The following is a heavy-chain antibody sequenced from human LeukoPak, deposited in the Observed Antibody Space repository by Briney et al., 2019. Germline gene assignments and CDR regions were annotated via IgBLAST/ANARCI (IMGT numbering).Heavy chain of an antibody. CDR1: GFSFSTYG. CDR2: ISYDGSKQ. V-gene: IGHV3-30*18. D-gene: IGHD2-2*01. Sequence: PGGSLRLSCAASGFSFSTYGMHWVRQAPGKGLEWLAFISYDGSKQYYSDSVKGRFTISRDNTKNTLSLQVDSLTTEDTAMYYCAKDPRYCSSTRCWGIWGQGTKVIVSS. CDR3: AKDPRYCSSTRCWGI. J-gene: IGHJ3*02.